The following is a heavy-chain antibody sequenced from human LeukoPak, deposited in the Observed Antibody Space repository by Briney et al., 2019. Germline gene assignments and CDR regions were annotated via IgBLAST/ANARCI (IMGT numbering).Heavy chain of an antibody. CDR2: IWYDGSKQ. J-gene: IGHJ4*02. CDR3: ARAAFYYDSSGYYNFDY. Sequence: ERSLRLSCTASGFTFSSYGMHWVRQAPGKGLGWVAVIWYDGSKQYYADSVKGRFTISRDNSKSTLYLQMNGLRAEDTAVYYCARAAFYYDSSGYYNFDYWGQGTLVTVSS. CDR1: GFTFSSYG. V-gene: IGHV3-33*01. D-gene: IGHD3-22*01.